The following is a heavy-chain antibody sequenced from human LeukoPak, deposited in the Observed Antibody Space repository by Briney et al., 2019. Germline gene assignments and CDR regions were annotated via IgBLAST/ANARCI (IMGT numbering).Heavy chain of an antibody. CDR1: GGSISTGSYY. CDR2: FFTSGSI. J-gene: IGHJ4*02. V-gene: IGHV4-61*02. CDR3: ARSAYCGGACYAEYYFDS. Sequence: PSETLSLTCVVSGGSISTGSYYWSWFRQPAGKGLEWIGRFFTSGSINYNFSLKSRLTLSVDTSKNQFSLHLTSVTAADTAVYFCARSAYCGGACYAEYYFDSWGPGTLVTVSS. D-gene: IGHD2-21*02.